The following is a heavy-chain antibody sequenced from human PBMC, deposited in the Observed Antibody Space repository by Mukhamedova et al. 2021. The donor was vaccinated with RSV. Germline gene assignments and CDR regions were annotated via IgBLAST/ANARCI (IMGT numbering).Heavy chain of an antibody. CDR2: GGTT. J-gene: IGHJ4*02. CDR3: TRGWGTVIIAVLDY. D-gene: IGHD2/OR15-2a*01. Sequence: GGTTEYAASVKGRFTMSRDDSKDIAYLQMNSLKTEDTAVYYCTRGWGTVIIAVLDYWGRGTLVTVSS. V-gene: IGHV3-49*02.